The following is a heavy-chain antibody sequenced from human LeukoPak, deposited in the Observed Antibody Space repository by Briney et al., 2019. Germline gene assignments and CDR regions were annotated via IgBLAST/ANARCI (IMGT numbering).Heavy chain of an antibody. CDR1: GFTFADYA. V-gene: IGHV3-9*01. CDR3: ARTPSFLEWLFDY. Sequence: GRSLRLSCAASGFTFADYAMHWVRQAPGKGLEWVSGISWNSGSIGYAEPVKGRFTISRDNAKNSLYLQMNSLRAEDTALYYCARTPSFLEWLFDYWGQGTLVTVSS. CDR2: ISWNSGSI. D-gene: IGHD3-3*01. J-gene: IGHJ4*02.